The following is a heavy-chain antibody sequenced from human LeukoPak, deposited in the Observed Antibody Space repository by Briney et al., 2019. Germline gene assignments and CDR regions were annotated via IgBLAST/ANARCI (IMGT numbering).Heavy chain of an antibody. CDR2: INHSGSS. J-gene: IGHJ4*02. V-gene: IGHV4-34*01. Sequence: SETLSLTCAVYGGSFSGYYWSWIRQPPGKGLEWIGEINHSGSSNYNPSLKSRVTISVDTSKNQFSLKLSSVTAADTAVYYCARLGLYCTGGSCYMGDYWGQGTLATVSS. CDR1: GGSFSGYY. CDR3: ARLGLYCTGGSCYMGDY. D-gene: IGHD2-15*01.